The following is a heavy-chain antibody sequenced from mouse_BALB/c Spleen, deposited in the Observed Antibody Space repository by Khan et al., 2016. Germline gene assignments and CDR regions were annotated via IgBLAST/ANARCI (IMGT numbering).Heavy chain of an antibody. D-gene: IGHD1-1*01. V-gene: IGHV1-87*01. Sequence: QVQLKESGAELARPGASVKLSCKASGYTFTSYWMQWVKQRPGQGLEWIGAIYPGDGDTRYTQKFKGKATLTADKSSSTAYMQLSSLASEDSGVDYCASYYGSSYDYFDYWGQGTTLTVSS. J-gene: IGHJ2*01. CDR2: IYPGDGDT. CDR1: GYTFTSYW. CDR3: ASYYGSSYDYFDY.